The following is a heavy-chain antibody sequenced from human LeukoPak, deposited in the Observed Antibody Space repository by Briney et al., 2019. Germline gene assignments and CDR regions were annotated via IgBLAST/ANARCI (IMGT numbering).Heavy chain of an antibody. CDR3: ARDGALGVGAFDI. D-gene: IGHD1-26*01. V-gene: IGHV4-39*07. J-gene: IGHJ3*02. CDR1: GGSISSSSYY. CDR2: IYYSGST. Sequence: PSETLSLTCTVSGGSISSSSYYWGWIRQPPGNGLEWIGSIYYSGSTYYNPSLKSRVTISVDTSKNQFSLELSSVTAADTAVYYCARDGALGVGAFDIWGPGTMVAVSS.